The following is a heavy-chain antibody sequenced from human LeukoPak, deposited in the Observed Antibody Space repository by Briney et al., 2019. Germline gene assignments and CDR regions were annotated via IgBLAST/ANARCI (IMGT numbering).Heavy chain of an antibody. CDR2: IWYDGSNK. D-gene: IGHD1-7*01. J-gene: IGHJ6*02. V-gene: IGHV3-33*01. CDR1: GFTFSTYG. CDR3: ARDRGNWNYDDYYGMDV. Sequence: PGGSLRLSCVASGFTFSTYGMHWVRQAPGKGLEWVAIIWYDGSNKYYADSVKGRFTISRDNSKNTLYLQMNSLRAEDTAVYCCARDRGNWNYDDYYGMDVWGQGTTVTVSS.